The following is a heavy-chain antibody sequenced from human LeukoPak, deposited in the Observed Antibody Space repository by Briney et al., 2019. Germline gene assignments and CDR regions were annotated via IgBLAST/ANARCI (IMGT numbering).Heavy chain of an antibody. CDR3: ARASMRRRDGYNRHYEIDY. V-gene: IGHV4-59*01. CDR1: GGSIRLYY. D-gene: IGHD5-24*01. Sequence: SETQSLICTVSGGSIRLYYWTWIRHPRGEGLEWIGNIYYSGRIKYNPSLMSRVAISVDTSKNQFSLRLSSVTAADTAVYYCARASMRRRDGYNRHYEIDYWGQGTLVTVS. CDR2: IYYSGRI. J-gene: IGHJ4*02.